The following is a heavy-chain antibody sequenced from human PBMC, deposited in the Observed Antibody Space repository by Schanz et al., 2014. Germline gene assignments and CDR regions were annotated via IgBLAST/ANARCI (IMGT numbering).Heavy chain of an antibody. J-gene: IGHJ4*02. Sequence: QVQLQESGPGLVKPSGTLSLTCTVSGASISSVYWWSWVRQSPGTGLEWIGEMHHSEGRNYNPSLKSRVTTFIRGPKNQFCLELNSGTAADTAVYYCVRNGDCRGGIRCDKGYFDSWGQGILVTVSS. CDR2: MHHSEGR. CDR1: GASISSVYW. V-gene: IGHV4-4*02. D-gene: IGHD2-15*01. CDR3: VRNGDCRGGIRCDKGYFDS.